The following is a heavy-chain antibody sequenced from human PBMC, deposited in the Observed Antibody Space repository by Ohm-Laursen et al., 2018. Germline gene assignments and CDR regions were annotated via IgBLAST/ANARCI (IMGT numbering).Heavy chain of an antibody. J-gene: IGHJ4*02. Sequence: SLRLSCTASGFTFSSYEMNWVRQAPGKGLEWVSYISSSGSTIYYVDSVKGRLTISRDNAKNSLYLQMNSLRAEDTAVYYCARGGGVYQLLLVYWGQGTLVTVSS. CDR1: GFTFSSYE. CDR3: ARGGGVYQLLLVY. V-gene: IGHV3-48*03. D-gene: IGHD2-2*01. CDR2: ISSSGSTI.